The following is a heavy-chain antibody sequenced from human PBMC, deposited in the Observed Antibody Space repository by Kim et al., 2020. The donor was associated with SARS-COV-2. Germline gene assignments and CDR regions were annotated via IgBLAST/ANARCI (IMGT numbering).Heavy chain of an antibody. CDR2: MNTNSGNT. CDR1: GYTFTSYD. J-gene: IGHJ6*03. CDR3: ARGSIRRSGWYKVGGAQKYYYYMDV. V-gene: IGHV1-8*01. D-gene: IGHD6-19*01. Sequence: ASVKVSCKASGYTFTSYDMNWVRQATGQRLEWMVWMNTNSGNTGYAQKAQGRVTMTRNTSIRQAYMELSSVSSEETAVYYCARGSIRRSGWYKVGGAQKYYYYMDVWGKGTTVTVSS.